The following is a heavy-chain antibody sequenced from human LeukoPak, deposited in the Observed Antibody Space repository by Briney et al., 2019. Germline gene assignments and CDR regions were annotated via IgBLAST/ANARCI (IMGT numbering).Heavy chain of an antibody. CDR2: INTDGSIT. V-gene: IGHV3-74*01. CDR3: ARDRGPRTGFMVREAYDY. Sequence: GGSLRLFCAASGFTFSDYWIHWVRQAPGKGLVWVSRINTDGSITNYADSVKGRFTISRDNAKNTLYLQMSSLRAEDTAVYYCARDRGPRTGFMVREAYDYRGQGTLVTVSS. J-gene: IGHJ4*02. CDR1: GFTFSDYW. D-gene: IGHD3-10*01.